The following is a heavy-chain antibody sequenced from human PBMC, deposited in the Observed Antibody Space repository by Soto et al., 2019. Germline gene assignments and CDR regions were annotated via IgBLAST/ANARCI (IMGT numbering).Heavy chain of an antibody. J-gene: IGHJ6*03. CDR1: GISFSGHW. CDR2: INGDGSYT. D-gene: IGHD5-12*01. CDR3: ASRRYTGYGSYMDV. V-gene: IGHV3-74*01. Sequence: EVQLVESGGGLVQPGGSLRLSCAASGISFSGHWMHWVRQAPGKGLVWVSRINGDGSYTNYADSVKGRFTISRDSAKNTLYLQMNSLRAEDTAMYYCASRRYTGYGSYMDVWGKGTTVTVSS.